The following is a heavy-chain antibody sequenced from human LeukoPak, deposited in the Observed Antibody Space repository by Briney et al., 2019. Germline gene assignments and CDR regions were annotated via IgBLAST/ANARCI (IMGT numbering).Heavy chain of an antibody. CDR3: ARGLRQGSAWSWGPKEKSYQYMDV. D-gene: IGHD6-19*01. V-gene: IGHV4-34*01. Sequence: SETLSLTCGVSGGSFSSHYWTWIRQPPGKGLEGIGEISPRGSTNYNPSLESRVTVSADTSRNHLSLSLTSVTAADSAVYFCARGLRQGSAWSWGPKEKSYQYMDVWGTGTTVIVSS. CDR2: ISPRGST. CDR1: GGSFSSHY. J-gene: IGHJ6*04.